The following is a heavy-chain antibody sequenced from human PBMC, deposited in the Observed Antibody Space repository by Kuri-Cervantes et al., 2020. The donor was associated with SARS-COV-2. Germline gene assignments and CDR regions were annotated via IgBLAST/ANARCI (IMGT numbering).Heavy chain of an antibody. J-gene: IGHJ3*02. CDR1: GGSISSYY. CDR3: ARDWGYSYAEGAFDI. CDR2: IYYSGST. D-gene: IGHD5-18*01. Sequence: GSLRLSCTVSGGSISSYYWSWIRQPPGKGLEWTGYIYYSGSTNYNPSLKSRVTISVDTSKNQFSLKLSSVTAADTAVYYCARDWGYSYAEGAFDIWGQGTMVTVSS. V-gene: IGHV4-59*01.